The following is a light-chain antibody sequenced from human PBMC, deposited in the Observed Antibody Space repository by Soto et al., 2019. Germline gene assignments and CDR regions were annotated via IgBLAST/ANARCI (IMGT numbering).Light chain of an antibody. CDR1: QSVSSTY. CDR2: GAS. CDR3: QQYGSSAWT. Sequence: ELVLTQSPGTLSLSPGERATLSCRASQSVSSTYLAWYQQKPGQAPRLLIYGASSRATGIPDRFSGSGSGTDFTFTISRLEPEDFAVYYCQQYGSSAWTFGQGTKV. J-gene: IGKJ1*01. V-gene: IGKV3-20*01.